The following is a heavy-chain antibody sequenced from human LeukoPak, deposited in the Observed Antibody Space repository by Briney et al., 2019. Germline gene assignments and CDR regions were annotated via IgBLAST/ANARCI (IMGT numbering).Heavy chain of an antibody. J-gene: IGHJ1*01. V-gene: IGHV3-15*01. CDR1: GFTFSNAW. Sequence: GGSLRLSCAASGFTFSNAWMSWVRQAPGKGLEWVGRIKSKTDGGTTDYAAPVKGRFTISRDDSKNTLYLQMNSLKTEDTAVYYCTTEVGAWGYFQHWGQGTLVTVSS. CDR2: IKSKTDGGTT. D-gene: IGHD1-26*01. CDR3: TTEVGAWGYFQH.